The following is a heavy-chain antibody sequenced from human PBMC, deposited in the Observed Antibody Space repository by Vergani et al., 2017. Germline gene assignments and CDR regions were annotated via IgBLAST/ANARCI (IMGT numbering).Heavy chain of an antibody. CDR3: TRLPDIVVVVAANDAFDI. V-gene: IGHV3-49*04. CDR2: IRSKAYGGTA. J-gene: IGHJ3*02. Sequence: EVQLVESGGGLVQPGRSLRLSCTASGFTFGDYAMSWVRQAPGKGLEWVGFIRSKAYGGTAEYAASVKGRFTISRDDSKSIDYLQMNSLKTEDTAVYYCTRLPDIVVVVAANDAFDIWGQGTMVTVSS. D-gene: IGHD2-15*01. CDR1: GFTFGDYA.